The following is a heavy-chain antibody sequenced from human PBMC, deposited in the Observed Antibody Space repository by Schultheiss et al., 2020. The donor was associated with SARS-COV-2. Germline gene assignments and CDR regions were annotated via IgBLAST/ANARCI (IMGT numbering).Heavy chain of an antibody. CDR1: GGTFSSYA. CDR2: IIPIFGTA. J-gene: IGHJ6*02. V-gene: IGHV1-69*01. CDR3: ASLVRDGRITQWWGGADYYGMDV. D-gene: IGHD2-15*01. Sequence: KVSCKASGGTFSSYAISWVRQAPGQGLEWMGGIIPIFGTANYAQKFQGRVTITADESTSTAYMELSSLRSEDTAVYYCASLVRDGRITQWWGGADYYGMDVWGQGTTVTVSS.